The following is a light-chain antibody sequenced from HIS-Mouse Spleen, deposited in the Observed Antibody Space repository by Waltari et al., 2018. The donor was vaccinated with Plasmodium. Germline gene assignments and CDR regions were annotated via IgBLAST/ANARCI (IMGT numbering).Light chain of an antibody. CDR3: SSYAGSNNLV. V-gene: IGLV2-8*01. J-gene: IGLJ2*01. CDR2: EVS. Sequence: QSALTQPPSASGSPGQSVTISCHGTSSDVGGYTSVSWYQQHPGKAPKLILYEVSKRPSGVPDRFSGSKSGNTASLTVSGLQAEDEADYYCSSYAGSNNLVFGGGTKLTVL. CDR1: SSDVGGYTS.